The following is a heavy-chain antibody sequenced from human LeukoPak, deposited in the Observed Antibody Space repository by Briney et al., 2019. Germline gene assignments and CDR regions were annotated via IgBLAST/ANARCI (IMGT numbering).Heavy chain of an antibody. CDR2: ISGSGGST. D-gene: IGHD3-10*01. Sequence: GGSLRLSCAASGFTFSSYAMSWVRQAPGKGLEWVSAISGSGGSTYYADSAKGRFTISRDNSKNTLYLQMNSLRAEDTAVYYCAKDHMVRGAFIWGQGTMVTVSS. J-gene: IGHJ3*02. CDR3: AKDHMVRGAFI. CDR1: GFTFSSYA. V-gene: IGHV3-23*01.